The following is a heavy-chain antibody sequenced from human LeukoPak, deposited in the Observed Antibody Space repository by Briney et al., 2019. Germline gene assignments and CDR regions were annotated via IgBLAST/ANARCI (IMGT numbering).Heavy chain of an antibody. J-gene: IGHJ6*03. CDR3: ARHGCSSTSCFYYMDV. CDR2: MYSSGS. D-gene: IGHD2-2*01. CDR1: GGSISSYY. Sequence: SETLSLTCTVSGGSISSYYLSWIRQTAGKGLEWIGRMYSSGSNYNPSLKSRVTISVDTSKNQFSLKLSSVTAADTAVYYCARHGCSSTSCFYYMDVWGKGTTVTISS. V-gene: IGHV4-4*07.